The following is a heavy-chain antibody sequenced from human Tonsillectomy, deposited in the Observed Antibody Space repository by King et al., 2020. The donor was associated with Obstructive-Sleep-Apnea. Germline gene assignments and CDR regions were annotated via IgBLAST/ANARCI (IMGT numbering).Heavy chain of an antibody. CDR1: GGSISSTSYY. CDR3: AARYFEWSSQTFFGRNV. V-gene: IGHV4-39*01. D-gene: IGHD3-9*01. CDR2: IYYSGNT. J-gene: IGHJ6*02. Sequence: QLQESGPGLVKPSETLSLTCTVSGGSISSTSYYWGWVRQPPGKGLEWIASIYYSGNTYYNPSLKSRVTIFADTSKNQFSLNLSSVTAADTAVYYCAARYFEWSSQTFFGRNVWGRGTTVTVSS.